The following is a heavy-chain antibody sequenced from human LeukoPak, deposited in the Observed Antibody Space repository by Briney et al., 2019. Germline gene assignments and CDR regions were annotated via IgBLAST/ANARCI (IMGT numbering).Heavy chain of an antibody. Sequence: GGSLRLSCAVSGFTFSSYSMNWVRRAPGKGLEWVSYIGSSVSTRYYADSVKGRFTISRDNGKHSLYLQMNSLRAEDTAVYYRARDEGDYYDSSGYSVDYWGQGTLVTVSS. D-gene: IGHD3-22*01. CDR2: IGSSVSTR. J-gene: IGHJ4*02. CDR3: ARDEGDYYDSSGYSVDY. CDR1: GFTFSSYS. V-gene: IGHV3-48*01.